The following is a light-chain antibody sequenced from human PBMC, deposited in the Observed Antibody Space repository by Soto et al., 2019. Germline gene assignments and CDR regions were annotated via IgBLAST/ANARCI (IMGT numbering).Light chain of an antibody. V-gene: IGKV3-11*01. J-gene: IGKJ4*01. Sequence: EIVLTQSPATLSLSPGERATLSCRASQSVSSYLAWYQQKPGQAPRLLIYDASNRATRIPARFSGIRSGIDFTLTISSLEPEDFAVYYCEQRSDWPLTFGGGTKVEIK. CDR2: DAS. CDR3: EQRSDWPLT. CDR1: QSVSSY.